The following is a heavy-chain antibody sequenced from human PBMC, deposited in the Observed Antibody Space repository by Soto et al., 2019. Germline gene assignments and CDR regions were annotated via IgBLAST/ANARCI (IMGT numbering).Heavy chain of an antibody. Sequence: GASVKVSCKASGYTFTNFGISWVRQAPGQGLEWMGWISAYNGNTNYAQNFQGRVTMTTDTSTSTAYMELRSLKSDDTAVYYCARDNSRLYFDYWGQGALVTV. CDR2: ISAYNGNT. CDR1: GYTFTNFG. J-gene: IGHJ4*02. CDR3: ARDNSRLYFDY. V-gene: IGHV1-18*01. D-gene: IGHD1-26*01.